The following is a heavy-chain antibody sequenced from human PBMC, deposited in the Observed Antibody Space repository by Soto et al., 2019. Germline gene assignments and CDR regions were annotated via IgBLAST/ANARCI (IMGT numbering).Heavy chain of an antibody. D-gene: IGHD3-10*01. V-gene: IGHV1-18*01. CDR1: GYTFTNYG. Sequence: ASVKVSCKASGYTFTNYGISWVRQAPGQGLEWMGWINVYNGNTKYAQKVQGRVTMTTDTSTSTAYMELRSLRSDDTAVYYCARGVGSGSYYNQYNWFDPWGQGTLVNGSS. J-gene: IGHJ5*02. CDR3: ARGVGSGSYYNQYNWFDP. CDR2: INVYNGNT.